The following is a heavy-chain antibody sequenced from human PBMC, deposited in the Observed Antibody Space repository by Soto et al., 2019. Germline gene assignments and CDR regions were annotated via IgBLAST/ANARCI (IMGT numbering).Heavy chain of an antibody. CDR3: AKDITDEYGGYFAFDI. CDR1: GFTFDDYA. V-gene: IGHV3-9*01. Sequence: EVQLVESGGGLVQPGRSLRLSCAASGFTFDDYAMHWVRQAPGKGLEWVSGISWDGGSIGYADSVKGRFTISRDNAKNSLYLHMNSLRAEDTALYYCAKDITDEYGGYFAFDIWGQGTMVTVSS. CDR2: ISWDGGSI. J-gene: IGHJ3*02. D-gene: IGHD4-17*01.